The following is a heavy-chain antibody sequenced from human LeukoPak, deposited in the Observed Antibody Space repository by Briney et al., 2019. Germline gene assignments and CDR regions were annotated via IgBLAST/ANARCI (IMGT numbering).Heavy chain of an antibody. CDR1: RFTFSSYS. CDR3: ATRSDYFDY. Sequence: PGGSLRLSCSASRFTFSSYSMYWVRQAPGKGLEYVSAISFNGGSTYYAGSVKGRFTVSRDNSKNTLSLQMSSLRAEDTAVYYCATRSDYFDYWGQGTLVTVSS. CDR2: ISFNGGST. D-gene: IGHD6-19*01. J-gene: IGHJ4*02. V-gene: IGHV3-64*04.